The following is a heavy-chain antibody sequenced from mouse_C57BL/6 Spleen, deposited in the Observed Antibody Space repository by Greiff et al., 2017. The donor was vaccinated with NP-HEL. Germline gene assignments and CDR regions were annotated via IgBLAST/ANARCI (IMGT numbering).Heavy chain of an antibody. V-gene: IGHV1-53*01. CDR3: ARDDYDGDFDY. CDR1: GYTFTSYW. D-gene: IGHD2-4*01. CDR2: INPGSGGT. J-gene: IGHJ2*01. Sequence: QVQLQQPGTELVKPGASVKLSCKASGYTFTSYWMNWVKQRPGQGLEWIGNINPGSGGTNYNEKFKSKATLTVDTSSSTAYMQLSSLTSEDSAVYYCARDDYDGDFDYWGQGTTVTVSS.